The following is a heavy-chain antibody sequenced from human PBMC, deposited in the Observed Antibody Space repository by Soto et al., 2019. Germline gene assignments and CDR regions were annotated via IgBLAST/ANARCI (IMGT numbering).Heavy chain of an antibody. CDR1: GYIFTIYW. V-gene: IGHV5-51*01. J-gene: IGHJ4*02. CDR2: IYPCDSDT. Sequence: GESLKISCKVSGYIFTIYWINWVRQMPGKGLEWMGIIYPCDSDTRYNPSFQGQITISADKSINTAYLQWSSLKASDTAVYYCARRGDSSGFIDYWGQGTLVTVSS. CDR3: ARRGDSSGFIDY. D-gene: IGHD3-22*01.